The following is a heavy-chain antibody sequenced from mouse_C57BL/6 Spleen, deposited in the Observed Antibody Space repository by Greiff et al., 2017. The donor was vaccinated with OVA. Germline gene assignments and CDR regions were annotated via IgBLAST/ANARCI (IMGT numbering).Heavy chain of an antibody. J-gene: IGHJ1*03. CDR1: GYTFTSYW. CDR3: ARFGLGQDWYFDV. CDR2: IDPSDSYT. D-gene: IGHD4-1*01. Sequence: QVQLQQPGAELVMPGASVKLSCKASGYTFTSYWMHWVKQRPGQGLEWIGEIDPSDSYTNYNQKFKGKSTLTVDKSSITAYMQLSSLTSEDSAVYYCARFGLGQDWYFDVWGTGTTVTVSS. V-gene: IGHV1-69*01.